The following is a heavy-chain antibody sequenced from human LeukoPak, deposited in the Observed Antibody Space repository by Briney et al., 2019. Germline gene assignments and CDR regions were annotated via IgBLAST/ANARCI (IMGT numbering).Heavy chain of an antibody. V-gene: IGHV1-69*13. CDR2: IIPIFGTA. CDR1: GGTFSSYA. D-gene: IGHD6-13*01. J-gene: IGHJ3*02. Sequence: ASVKVSCKASGGTFSSYAISWVRQALGQGLEWMGGIIPIFGTANYAQKFQGRVTITADESTSTAYMELSSLRSEDTAVYYCARAYSSSWSRYAFDIWGQGTMVTVSS. CDR3: ARAYSSSWSRYAFDI.